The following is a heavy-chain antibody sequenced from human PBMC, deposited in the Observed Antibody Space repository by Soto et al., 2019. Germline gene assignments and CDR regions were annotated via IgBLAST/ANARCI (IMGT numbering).Heavy chain of an antibody. CDR1: GYTFTSYG. J-gene: IGHJ3*02. V-gene: IGHV1-18*01. Sequence: ASVKVSCKASGYTFTSYGISWVRQAPGQGLEWMGWISAHNGNTNYAQKLQGRVTMTTDTSTSTAYMELRSLRSDDTAVYYCARDTHIVVVTADTYDAFDIWGQGTMVTVSS. D-gene: IGHD2-21*02. CDR2: ISAHNGNT. CDR3: ARDTHIVVVTADTYDAFDI.